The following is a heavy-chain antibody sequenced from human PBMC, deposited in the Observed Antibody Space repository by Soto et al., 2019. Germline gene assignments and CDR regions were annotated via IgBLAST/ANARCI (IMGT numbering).Heavy chain of an antibody. CDR1: GFTFRSYW. J-gene: IGHJ4*02. V-gene: IGHV3-74*01. Sequence: PGGSLRLSCAASGFTFRSYWMHWVRQAPGGGLVWVSRVNSDGRSTTYADSVKGRFTISRDNAKNTLYLQMNSLRAEDTAVYYCVRDDIGLVIEDWGLGSLVTVSS. CDR3: VRDDIGLVIED. CDR2: VNSDGRST. D-gene: IGHD3-9*01.